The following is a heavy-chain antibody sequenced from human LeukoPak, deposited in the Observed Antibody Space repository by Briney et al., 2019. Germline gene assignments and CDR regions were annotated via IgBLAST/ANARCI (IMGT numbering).Heavy chain of an antibody. J-gene: IGHJ4*02. V-gene: IGHV1-2*06. CDR1: GYTFTGYY. CDR3: ARDAGRSYSTFVQ. Sequence: ASVKVSCKASGYTFTGYYMHWVRQAPGQGLEWMGRINPNSGGTNYAQKFQGRVTMTRDTSISTAYMELSSLRSEDTAVYYCARDAGRSYSTFVQWGQGTLVTVSS. CDR2: INPNSGGT. D-gene: IGHD3-10*01.